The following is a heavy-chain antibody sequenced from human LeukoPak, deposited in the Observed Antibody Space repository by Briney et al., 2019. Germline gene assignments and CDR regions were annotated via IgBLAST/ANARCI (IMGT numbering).Heavy chain of an antibody. V-gene: IGHV3-30*18. CDR3: AKRGYSYGASYFDY. CDR2: ISNDGSRK. D-gene: IGHD5-18*01. CDR1: GFTFSRHG. Sequence: GGSLRLSCAPSGFTFSRHGMHWVRQAPGKGLEWVAIISNDGSRKYYAHSVEGRFTISRDNSKNTLYLQMNSLRAEDTAVYYCAKRGYSYGASYFDYWGQGTLVTVSS. J-gene: IGHJ4*02.